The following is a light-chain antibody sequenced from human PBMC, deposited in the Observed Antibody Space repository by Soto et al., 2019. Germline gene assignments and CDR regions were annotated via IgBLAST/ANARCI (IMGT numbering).Light chain of an antibody. V-gene: IGKV4-1*01. CDR1: QSVLYSSNNKNY. CDR3: QQYYSTPPAYT. J-gene: IGKJ2*01. CDR2: WAS. Sequence: DIVMTQSPASLAVSLGERATINCKSSQSVLYSSNNKNYLAWYQQKPGQPPKLLIYWASTRGSGVPDRFSGSGSGTDFTLTISSLQAEDVAVYYCQQYYSTPPAYTFGQGTKLEIK.